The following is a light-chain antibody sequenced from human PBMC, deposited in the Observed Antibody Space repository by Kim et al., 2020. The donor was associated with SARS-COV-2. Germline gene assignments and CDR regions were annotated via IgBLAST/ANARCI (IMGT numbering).Light chain of an antibody. CDR2: RNN. J-gene: IGLJ3*02. CDR1: SNDGGNEG. Sequence: TATLTCPRTSNDGGNEGATRRQQHQGHPPKLLSSRNNNRPSGISGRFSASRSGDTASLSITGLQPEDEADYHCSAWDSSLSAWVFGGGTQLTVL. CDR3: SAWDSSLSAWV. V-gene: IGLV10-54*01.